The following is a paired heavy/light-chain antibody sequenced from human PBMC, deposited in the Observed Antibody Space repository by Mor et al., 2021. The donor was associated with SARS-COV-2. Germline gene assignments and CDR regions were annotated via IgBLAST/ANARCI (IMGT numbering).Heavy chain of an antibody. CDR2: ISGSGGTT. V-gene: IGHV3-23*01. CDR1: GFTFSAYG. Sequence: EVQVLESGGDLVQPGGSLRLSCAASGFTFSAYGMSWVRQAPGKGLEWVSTISGSGGTTYYADSVKGRFTISRDNSKNTLYLQMNSLRVEDTAVYYCAKLSSSGSHYWGQGTLVTVSS. CDR3: AKLSSSGSHY. J-gene: IGHJ4*02. D-gene: IGHD1-26*01.
Light chain of an antibody. CDR3: QQRANWPPIT. CDR1: QSVSSY. CDR2: DAS. Sequence: ETVLTQSPATLSLSPGERATLSCRASQSVSSYLAWYQQKPGQAPRLLIYDASNRATGIPARFSGSGSGTDFTLTISSLEPEDFAVYYCQQRANWPPITFGGGTRVEMK. V-gene: IGKV3-11*01. J-gene: IGKJ4*01.